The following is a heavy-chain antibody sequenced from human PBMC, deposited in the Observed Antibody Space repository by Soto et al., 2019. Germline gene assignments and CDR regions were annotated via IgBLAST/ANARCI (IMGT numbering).Heavy chain of an antibody. J-gene: IGHJ6*02. D-gene: IGHD6-13*01. CDR2: IVPLFRTT. CDR1: GGTFSSYA. CDR3: ARHGAYSTSVYYYSGMDV. V-gene: IGHV1-69*06. Sequence: SVKVSCKTCGGTFSSYAISWLRQAPGQGLEWMGGIVPLFRTTNYAQKFQGRVTISLDTAKNHFSLNLRSVTAADTAVYYCARHGAYSTSVYYYSGMDVWGQGTTVTVSS.